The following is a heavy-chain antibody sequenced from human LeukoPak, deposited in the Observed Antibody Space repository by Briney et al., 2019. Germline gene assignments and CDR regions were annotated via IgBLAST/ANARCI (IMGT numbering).Heavy chain of an antibody. CDR1: GDSIDSGNNY. CDR2: IYSSGTT. D-gene: IGHD4-17*01. Sequence: SETLSLTCTVSGDSIDSGNNYWSWIRQPAGKGPEWIGHIYSSGTTNYNPSLKSRVTMSVDTSKNQFSLKLSSVTAADTAVYYCARDRMTTVISRAFDIWGQGTMVTVSS. J-gene: IGHJ3*02. CDR3: ARDRMTTVISRAFDI. V-gene: IGHV4-61*09.